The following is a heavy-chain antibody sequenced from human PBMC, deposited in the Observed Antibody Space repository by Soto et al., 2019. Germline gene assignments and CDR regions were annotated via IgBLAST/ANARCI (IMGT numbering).Heavy chain of an antibody. CDR1: GFTFSSYG. CDR2: IWDDGSNK. V-gene: IGHV3-33*01. D-gene: IGHD5-12*01. Sequence: QVQLVESGGGVVQPGRSLRLSCAASGFTFSSYGMHWVRQAPGKGLEWVAVIWDDGSNKYYADSVKGRFTISRDNSKNTLYLQMNSLRAEDTAVYYCARVRSGYDTNWFDPWGQGTLVTVSS. J-gene: IGHJ5*02. CDR3: ARVRSGYDTNWFDP.